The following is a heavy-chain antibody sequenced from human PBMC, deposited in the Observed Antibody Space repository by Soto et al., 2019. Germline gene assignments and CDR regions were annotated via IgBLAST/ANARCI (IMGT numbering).Heavy chain of an antibody. Sequence: PGGSLRLSCAASGFTFSSYSINWVRQAPGKGLEWVSSISDSSSFIYYADSVKGRFTISRDNAKNSLYLQMNSLRAEDTAVYYCARAQNRRGDSYGYDGTRPHYYYGMDVWGQGTTVTVSS. V-gene: IGHV3-21*06. D-gene: IGHD5-18*01. J-gene: IGHJ6*02. CDR3: ARAQNRRGDSYGYDGTRPHYYYGMDV. CDR2: ISDSSSFI. CDR1: GFTFSSYS.